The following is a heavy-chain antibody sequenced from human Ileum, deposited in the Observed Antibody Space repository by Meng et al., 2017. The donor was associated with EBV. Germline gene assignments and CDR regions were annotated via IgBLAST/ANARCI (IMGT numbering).Heavy chain of an antibody. J-gene: IGHJ4*02. CDR1: GASSSGDIW. Sequence: QVLLLASSQVLVNPSGTLPLTCTVSGASSSGDIWCSWVRQPPGNGLEWIGEVFHRGDTNYNPSPKSRVDISVDKSKNQFYLSLFSVTAADTAVYYCGRDQGRELINHWGQGTLVTVSS. D-gene: IGHD1-7*01. CDR3: GRDQGRELINH. CDR2: VFHRGDT. V-gene: IGHV4-4*02.